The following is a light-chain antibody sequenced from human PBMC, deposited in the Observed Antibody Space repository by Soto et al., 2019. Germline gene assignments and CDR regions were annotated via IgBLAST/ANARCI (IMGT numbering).Light chain of an antibody. CDR2: AVS. Sequence: AIQMTQSPSSLSASVGDRVTITCRASQGIRNDLGWYQQKPGKAPKLLIYAVSFLQSGVPSRFRGSESGTDFTLTISSLQPEDFATYYCLQDYNYPYTFGQGTTLEIK. CDR1: QGIRND. V-gene: IGKV1-6*01. CDR3: LQDYNYPYT. J-gene: IGKJ2*01.